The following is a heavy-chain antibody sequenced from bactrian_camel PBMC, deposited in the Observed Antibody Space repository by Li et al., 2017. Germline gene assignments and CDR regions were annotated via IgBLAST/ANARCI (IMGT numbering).Heavy chain of an antibody. Sequence: HVQLVESGGGSVQAGGSLKLSCTASGYMSSSCRMGWYRQAPGKERELVWFSSSDGTASFPDSVKGRFTISRDYAKNTLYLQLNSLKTEDTAMYYCAKGLNGGCWYPTEYDYWGQGTQVTVS. CDR3: AKGLNGGCWYPTEYDY. CDR2: SSSDGTA. D-gene: IGHD3*01. V-gene: IGHV3S53*01. J-gene: IGHJ4*01. CDR1: GYMSSSCR.